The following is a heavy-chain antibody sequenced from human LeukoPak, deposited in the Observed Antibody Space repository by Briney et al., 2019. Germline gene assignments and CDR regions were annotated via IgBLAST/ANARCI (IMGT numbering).Heavy chain of an antibody. CDR3: TRVDYSSSLRVRGSVVPNFDY. CDR2: IRSKAYGGTT. CDR1: GFTFGDYA. J-gene: IGHJ4*02. D-gene: IGHD6-19*01. Sequence: GGSLRLSCTASGFTFGDYAMSWVRQAPGKGLEWVGFIRSKAYGGTTEYAASVKGRFTISRDDSKSIAYLQMNSLKTEDTAVYYCTRVDYSSSLRVRGSVVPNFDYWGQGTLVTVSS. V-gene: IGHV3-49*04.